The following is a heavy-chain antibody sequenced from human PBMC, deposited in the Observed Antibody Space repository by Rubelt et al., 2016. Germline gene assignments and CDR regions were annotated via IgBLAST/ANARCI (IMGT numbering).Heavy chain of an antibody. Sequence: QVQLVQSGAEVKKPGASVKVSCKASGYTFTTYGISWVRQAPGQGLEWMGWIRTSNGNTNNAQKPQGRVTRTTDTSTSTAYMGLRSLRSDDTAMYFCARGYCSSANCLFNWFDPWGQGTLVTVSS. CDR1: GYTFTTYG. J-gene: IGHJ5*02. CDR2: IRTSNGNT. D-gene: IGHD2-2*01. V-gene: IGHV1-18*01. CDR3: ARGYCSSANCLFNWFDP.